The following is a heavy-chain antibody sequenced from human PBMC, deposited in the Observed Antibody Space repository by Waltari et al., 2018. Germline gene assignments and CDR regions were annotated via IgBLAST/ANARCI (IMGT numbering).Heavy chain of an antibody. V-gene: IGHV1-69*01. Sequence: QVQLVQSGAEVKKPGSSVKVSCKASGGTFSSYAISWVRQAPGQGLEWMGGIIPIFGTANYAQKFQGRVTITADESTSTAYMELSSLRSEDTAVYYCARDIGHYYDSSGYYPGSYYYYGMDVWGQGTTVIVAS. CDR3: ARDIGHYYDSSGYYPGSYYYYGMDV. CDR1: GGTFSSYA. J-gene: IGHJ6*02. D-gene: IGHD3-22*01. CDR2: IIPIFGTA.